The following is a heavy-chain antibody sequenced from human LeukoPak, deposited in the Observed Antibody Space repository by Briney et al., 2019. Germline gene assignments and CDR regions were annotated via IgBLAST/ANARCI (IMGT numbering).Heavy chain of an antibody. CDR2: INPRDGET. Sequence: GASVKVSCKASGYTFTGYYIHWVRQVPGQGLEWMGRINPRDGETSFAQKFQGRVTMTRDTSISTAYMELSGLRSDDTAVYYCGRDWELRFHQGGLDYWGQGTLVTVSS. CDR3: GRDWELRFHQGGLDY. V-gene: IGHV1-2*06. CDR1: GYTFTGYY. J-gene: IGHJ4*02. D-gene: IGHD3-3*01.